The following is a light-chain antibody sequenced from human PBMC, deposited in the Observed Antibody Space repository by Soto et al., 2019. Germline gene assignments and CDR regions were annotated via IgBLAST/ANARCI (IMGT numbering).Light chain of an antibody. CDR2: DVS. CDR1: SSDVGGYSY. J-gene: IGLJ1*01. CDR3: CSFAGSYTLYV. V-gene: IGLV2-11*01. Sequence: QSALTQPRSVSGSPGQSVTISCTGTSSDVGGYSYVSWFQQHPGKAPKLMIYDVSKRPSGVPDRFSGSKSGNMASLTISGLQAEDEADYYCCSFAGSYTLYVFGTGTKVTVL.